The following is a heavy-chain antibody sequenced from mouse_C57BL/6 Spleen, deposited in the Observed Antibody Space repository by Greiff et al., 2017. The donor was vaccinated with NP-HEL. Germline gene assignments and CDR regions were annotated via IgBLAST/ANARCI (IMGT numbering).Heavy chain of an antibody. V-gene: IGHV3-6*01. Sequence: EVKLLESGPGLVKPSQSLSLTCSVTGYSITSGYYWNWIRQFPGNKLEWMGYISYDGSNNYNPSLKNRISITRDTSKNQFFLKLNSVTTEDTATYYCARGDSYYAMDYWGQGTSVTVSS. CDR1: GYSITSGYY. CDR3: ARGDSYYAMDY. D-gene: IGHD3-3*01. CDR2: ISYDGSN. J-gene: IGHJ4*01.